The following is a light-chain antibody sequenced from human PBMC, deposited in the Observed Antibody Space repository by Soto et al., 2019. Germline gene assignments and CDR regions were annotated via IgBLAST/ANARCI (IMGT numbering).Light chain of an antibody. V-gene: IGLV2-14*03. CDR3: SSYTRSDTVI. Sequence: QSVLTQPASVSGSPGQSITIACTGTSSDVGGFNYVSWYQHPPGKAPKLMIYDVDNRPSGVSDRFSGSKSGNTASLTISGLQPEDEADYYCSSYTRSDTVIFGGGTKVTVL. CDR1: SSDVGGFNY. CDR2: DVD. J-gene: IGLJ2*01.